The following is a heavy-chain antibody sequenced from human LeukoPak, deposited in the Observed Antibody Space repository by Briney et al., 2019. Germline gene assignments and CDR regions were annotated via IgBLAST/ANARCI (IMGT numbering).Heavy chain of an antibody. Sequence: PGRSLRLSCAASGFTFSSYGMHWVRQAPGKGLEWVAVISYDGSNKYYADSVKGRFTISRDNSKNTLYLQMNSLRAEDTAVYYCARDGTYYYDSSGPYNWFDPWGQGTLVTVSS. CDR1: GFTFSSYG. CDR2: ISYDGSNK. V-gene: IGHV3-30*03. D-gene: IGHD3-22*01. J-gene: IGHJ5*02. CDR3: ARDGTYYYDSSGPYNWFDP.